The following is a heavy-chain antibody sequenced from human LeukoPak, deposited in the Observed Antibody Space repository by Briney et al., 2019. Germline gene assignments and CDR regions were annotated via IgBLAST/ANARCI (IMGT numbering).Heavy chain of an antibody. V-gene: IGHV3-7*01. D-gene: IGHD3-22*01. CDR2: IKQDGSEK. CDR1: GFTFSSYW. J-gene: IGHJ3*02. Sequence: GGSLRLSCAASGFTFSSYWMSWVRQAPGKGLEWVANIKQDGSEKYYVDSVKGRFTISRDNAKNSLYLQMSSLRAEDTAVYYCARDRRSTYYYDSSGPDDAFDIWGQGTMVTVSS. CDR3: ARDRRSTYYYDSSGPDDAFDI.